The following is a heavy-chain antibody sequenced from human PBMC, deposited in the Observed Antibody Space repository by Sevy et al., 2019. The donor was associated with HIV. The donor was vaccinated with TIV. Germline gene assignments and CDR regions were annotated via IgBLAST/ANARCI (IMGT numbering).Heavy chain of an antibody. J-gene: IGHJ4*02. V-gene: IGHV3-30*04. CDR1: GFTFSSYA. CDR3: ARDLPHLLPWELSRGSDY. CDR2: ISYDEIHK. D-gene: IGHD1-26*01. Sequence: GGSLRLSCEASGFTFSSYAMHWVRQAPGKGLEWVAVISYDEIHKDYADSVKGRFTISREISKNTLYLQMNSLRAEDTAVYYCARDLPHLLPWELSRGSDYWGQGTLVTVSS.